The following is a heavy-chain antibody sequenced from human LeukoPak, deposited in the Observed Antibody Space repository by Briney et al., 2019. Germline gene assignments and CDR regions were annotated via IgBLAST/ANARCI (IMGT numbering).Heavy chain of an antibody. CDR3: ARDRTLSGRDGYNYIFY. J-gene: IGHJ4*02. D-gene: IGHD5-24*01. Sequence: GASVKVSCKASGYTFTGYYMHWVRQAPGQGLEWMGWINPNSGGTNYAQKFQGRVTMTRDTSISTAYMELSRLRSDDTAVYYCARDRTLSGRDGYNYIFYWGQGTLVTVSS. CDR1: GYTFTGYY. V-gene: IGHV1-2*02. CDR2: INPNSGGT.